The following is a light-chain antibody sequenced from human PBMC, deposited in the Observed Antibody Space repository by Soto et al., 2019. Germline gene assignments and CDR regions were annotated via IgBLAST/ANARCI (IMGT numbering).Light chain of an antibody. CDR1: QSISSY. J-gene: IGKJ1*01. V-gene: IGKV1-39*01. Sequence: DIQMTQSPSTRSASVGDRVTITFRASQSISSYLNWYQQKPGKAPKLLIYAASTLQSGVPSRFSGSGSGTDFTLTISCLQSEDFATYYCQQYYSYPLTFGQGTKVDI. CDR2: AAS. CDR3: QQYYSYPLT.